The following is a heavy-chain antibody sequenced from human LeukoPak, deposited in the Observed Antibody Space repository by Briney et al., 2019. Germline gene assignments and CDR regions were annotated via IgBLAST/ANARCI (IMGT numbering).Heavy chain of an antibody. CDR3: ARSYPSGYSYGYGSYGMDV. CDR2: IIPIFGTA. CDR1: GGTFSSYA. D-gene: IGHD5-18*01. J-gene: IGHJ6*04. Sequence: GASVNVSCKASGGTFSSYAISWVRQAPGQGLEWMGGIIPIFGTANYAQKFQGRVTITADKSTSTAYMALSSLRSEDTAVYYCARSYPSGYSYGYGSYGMDVWGKGTTVTVSS. V-gene: IGHV1-69*06.